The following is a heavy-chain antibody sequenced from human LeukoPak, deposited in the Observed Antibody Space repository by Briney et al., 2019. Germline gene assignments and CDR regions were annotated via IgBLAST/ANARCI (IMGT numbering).Heavy chain of an antibody. Sequence: GFLRLSCAASGFTFSSYAMHWVRQAPGKGLEWVAVISYDGSNKYYADSVKGRFTISRDNSKNTLYLQMNSLRAEDTAVYYCARDLYYGDYLLVWGQGTMVTVSS. V-gene: IGHV3-30-3*01. CDR3: ARDLYYGDYLLV. D-gene: IGHD4-17*01. CDR1: GFTFSSYA. CDR2: ISYDGSNK. J-gene: IGHJ3*01.